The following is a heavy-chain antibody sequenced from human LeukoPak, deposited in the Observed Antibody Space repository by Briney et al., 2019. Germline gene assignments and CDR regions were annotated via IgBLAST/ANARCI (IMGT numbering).Heavy chain of an antibody. D-gene: IGHD3-10*01. CDR2: IIPIFGTA. V-gene: IGHV1-69*06. CDR1: GGTFSSYA. Sequence: SVKVSCKASGGTFSSYAISWVRQAPGQGLEWMGGIIPIFGTASYAQKFQGRVTITADKSTSTAYMELSSLRSEDTAVYYCARAPRVRGVIHYYYGMDVWGKGTTVTVSS. CDR3: ARAPRVRGVIHYYYGMDV. J-gene: IGHJ6*04.